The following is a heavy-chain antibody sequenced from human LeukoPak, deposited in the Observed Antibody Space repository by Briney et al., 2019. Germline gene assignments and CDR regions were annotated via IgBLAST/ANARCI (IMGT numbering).Heavy chain of an antibody. CDR1: GGSISSGSYY. CDR3: AVSAAALFDP. J-gene: IGHJ5*02. V-gene: IGHV4-61*09. CDR2: INRSGST. Sequence: SQTLSLTCTVSGGSISSGSYYWSWIRQPPGKGLEWIGEINRSGSTNYNSSLSLKSRVTISVDTSKNQFSLKLSSVTAADTAVYYCAVSAAALFDPWGQGTLVTVSS. D-gene: IGHD6-6*01.